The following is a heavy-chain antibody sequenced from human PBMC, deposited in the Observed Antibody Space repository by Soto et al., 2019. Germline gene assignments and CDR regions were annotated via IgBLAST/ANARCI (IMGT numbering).Heavy chain of an antibody. CDR2: INWNGGST. Sequence: EVQLVESGGGVVRPGWSLRLSCAASGFTFDDYGMSWVRQAPGKGLEWVSGINWNGGSTGYADSVKGRFTISRDNAKNSLYLQMNSLRAEDTALYHCARGRSSSWSDAFDIWGQGTMVTVSS. V-gene: IGHV3-20*01. D-gene: IGHD6-13*01. CDR3: ARGRSSSWSDAFDI. CDR1: GFTFDDYG. J-gene: IGHJ3*02.